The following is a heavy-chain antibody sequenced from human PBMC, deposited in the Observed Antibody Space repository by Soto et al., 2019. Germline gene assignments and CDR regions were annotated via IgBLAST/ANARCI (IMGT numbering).Heavy chain of an antibody. CDR3: ARNIAARPGPYYYYGMDV. CDR2: IIPIFGTA. V-gene: IGHV1-69*06. CDR1: GGTFSSYA. D-gene: IGHD6-6*01. Sequence: SVKVSCKASGGTFSSYAISWLRQAPGQGLEWMGGIIPIFGTANYAQKFQGRVTITADKSTSTAYMELSSLRSEDTAVYYCARNIAARPGPYYYYGMDVWGQGTTVTVSS. J-gene: IGHJ6*02.